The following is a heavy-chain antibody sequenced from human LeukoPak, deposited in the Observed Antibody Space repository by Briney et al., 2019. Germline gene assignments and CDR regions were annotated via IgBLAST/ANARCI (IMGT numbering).Heavy chain of an antibody. J-gene: IGHJ5*02. CDR2: INSDGSST. CDR3: ARDRIAVAGTGNWFDP. CDR1: GFTFSSYW. V-gene: IGHV3-74*01. Sequence: PGGSLRLSCAASGFTFSSYWMHWVCEAPGKGLGWVSRINSDGSSTSYADSVKGRFTISRDNAKNTLYLQMNSLRAEDTAVYYCARDRIAVAGTGNWFDPWGQGTLVTVSS. D-gene: IGHD6-19*01.